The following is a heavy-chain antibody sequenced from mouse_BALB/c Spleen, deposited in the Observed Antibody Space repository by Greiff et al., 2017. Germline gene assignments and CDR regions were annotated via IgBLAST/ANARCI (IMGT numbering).Heavy chain of an antibody. J-gene: IGHJ3*01. CDR2: ISYSGST. Sequence: EVQLQESGPGLVKPSQSLSLTCTVTGYSITSDYAWNWIRQFPGNKLEWMGYISYSGSTSYNPSLKSRISITRDTSKNQFFLQLNSVTTEDTATYYCARSYYYGSSAWFAYWGQGTLVTVSA. V-gene: IGHV3-2*02. CDR1: GYSITSDYA. D-gene: IGHD1-1*01. CDR3: ARSYYYGSSAWFAY.